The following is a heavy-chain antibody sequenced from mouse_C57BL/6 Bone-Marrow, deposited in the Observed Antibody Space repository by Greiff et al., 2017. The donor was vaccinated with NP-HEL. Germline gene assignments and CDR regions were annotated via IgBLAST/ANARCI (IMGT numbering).Heavy chain of an antibody. CDR2: IDPEDGEP. Sequence: EVKLMESGAELVKPGASVKLSCTASGFNIKDYYMHWVKQRTEQGLEWIGRIDPEDGEPKYAPKFQGKATITADTSSNTAYLQLSSLTSEDTAVYYCANYYGSTLYYAMDYWGQGTSVTVSS. V-gene: IGHV14-2*01. CDR3: ANYYGSTLYYAMDY. D-gene: IGHD1-1*01. J-gene: IGHJ4*01. CDR1: GFNIKDYY.